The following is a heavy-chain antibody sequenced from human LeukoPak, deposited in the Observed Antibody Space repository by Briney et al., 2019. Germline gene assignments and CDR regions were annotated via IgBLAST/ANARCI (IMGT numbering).Heavy chain of an antibody. V-gene: IGHV3-23*01. J-gene: IGHJ4*02. D-gene: IGHD6-13*01. CDR3: AKTRPLDSSSWSHGDY. CDR1: GFTFSSYG. CDR2: ISSSGGNT. Sequence: GGSLRLSCAATGFTFSSYGMSWVRQAPGKGLEWVSAISSSGGNTYYADSVKGRFIISRDSSKNTLYLQMSSLRAEDTAVYYCAKTRPLDSSSWSHGDYWGQGTLVTFSS.